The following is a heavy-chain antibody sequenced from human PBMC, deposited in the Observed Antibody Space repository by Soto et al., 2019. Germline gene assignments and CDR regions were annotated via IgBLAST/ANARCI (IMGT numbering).Heavy chain of an antibody. CDR3: ARTGWPQSSYYFDY. CDR1: GLRCSLFW. J-gene: IGHJ4*02. V-gene: IGHV3-7*03. Sequence: PGGALRLSSAASGLRCSLFWMSWVRQTPGKGLEWVANINEDGSEKFVADSVKGRFTISRDNAKNSLSLQMNSLTADDTAVYYCARTGWPQSSYYFDYWGQGTLVTVSS. CDR2: INEDGSEK. D-gene: IGHD3-16*01.